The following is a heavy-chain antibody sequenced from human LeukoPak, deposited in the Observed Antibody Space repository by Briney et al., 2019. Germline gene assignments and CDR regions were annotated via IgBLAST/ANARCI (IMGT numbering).Heavy chain of an antibody. J-gene: IGHJ4*02. CDR2: ISSSGAST. Sequence: GGSLRLSCAASGFTFSSYAMTWVRQAPGKGLEWVSGISSSGASTYHADSVKGRFTISRDNSKNTLYLQMNSLTAEDTAIYYCAKDRGSSSPMRYYFDYWGQGTLVTVSS. CDR1: GFTFSSYA. V-gene: IGHV3-23*01. CDR3: AKDRGSSSPMRYYFDY. D-gene: IGHD6-19*01.